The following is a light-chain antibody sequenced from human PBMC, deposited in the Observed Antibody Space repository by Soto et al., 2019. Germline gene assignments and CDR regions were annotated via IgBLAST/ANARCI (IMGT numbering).Light chain of an antibody. CDR1: SSDVGGHSY. V-gene: IGLV2-11*01. CDR3: CSYAGSYVV. Sequence: QSALTQPRSVSGSAGRSVAISCTGASSDVGGHSYVSWYQHQPGKAPKLMIYDFTKRPSGVPDRLSGSKSGNTASLTISGLQAEDEGDYYCCSYAGSYVVFGGGTKLTV. J-gene: IGLJ2*01. CDR2: DFT.